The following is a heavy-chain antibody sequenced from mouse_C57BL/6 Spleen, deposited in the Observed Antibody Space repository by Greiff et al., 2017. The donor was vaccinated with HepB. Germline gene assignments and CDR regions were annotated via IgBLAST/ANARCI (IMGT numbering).Heavy chain of an antibody. V-gene: IGHV1-76*01. J-gene: IGHJ2*01. CDR1: GYTFTDYY. CDR2: IYPGSGNT. Sequence: VQRVESGAELVRPGASVKLSCKASGYTFTDYYINWVKQRPGQGLEWIARIYPGSGNTYYNEKFKGKATLTAEKSSSTAYMQLSSLTSEDSAVYFCAREDDYDGRDFDYWGQGTTLTVSS. D-gene: IGHD2-4*01. CDR3: AREDDYDGRDFDY.